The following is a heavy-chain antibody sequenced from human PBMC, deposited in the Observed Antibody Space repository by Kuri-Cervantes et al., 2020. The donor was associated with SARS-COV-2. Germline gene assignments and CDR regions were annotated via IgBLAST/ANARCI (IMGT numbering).Heavy chain of an antibody. J-gene: IGHJ4*02. Sequence: SVKVSCKASGGTFSSYAISWVRQAPGQGLEWMGGIIPIFGTVNYAQKFQGRVTITADESTSTDYMELSSLRSEDTAVCYCARDRRECSSTSCLYYFDYWGQGALVTVSS. CDR2: IIPIFGTV. D-gene: IGHD2-2*01. CDR1: GGTFSSYA. CDR3: ARDRRECSSTSCLYYFDY. V-gene: IGHV1-69*13.